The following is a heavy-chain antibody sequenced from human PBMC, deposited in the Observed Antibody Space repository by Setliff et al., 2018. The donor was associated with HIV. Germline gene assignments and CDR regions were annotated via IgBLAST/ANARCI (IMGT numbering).Heavy chain of an antibody. CDR2: ISNDGTNK. V-gene: IGHV3-30*04. J-gene: IGHJ4*02. CDR1: GFTFSSYA. Sequence: PGGSLRLSCAASGFTFSSYAIHWVRQAPGKGLEWVAVISNDGTNKYYADSVEGRFTISRDNAKNTLYLQMNSLRAEDTAVYYCARGLIGDGYSPFDYWGQGTLVTVSS. CDR3: ARGLIGDGYSPFDY. D-gene: IGHD5-18*01.